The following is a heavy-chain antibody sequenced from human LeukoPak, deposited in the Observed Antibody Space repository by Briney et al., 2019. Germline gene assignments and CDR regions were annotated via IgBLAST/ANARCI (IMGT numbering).Heavy chain of an antibody. V-gene: IGHV1-2*02. J-gene: IGHJ5*02. Sequence: GASVKVSCKASGYTFTGYYMHWVRQAPGQGLEWMGWINPNSGGTNYAQKFQGRVTMTRDTSISTAYMELSRLRSDDTAVYYCARDPTIFGVAVAPSNWFDPWGQGTLVTVSS. D-gene: IGHD3-3*01. CDR2: INPNSGGT. CDR1: GYTFTGYY. CDR3: ARDPTIFGVAVAPSNWFDP.